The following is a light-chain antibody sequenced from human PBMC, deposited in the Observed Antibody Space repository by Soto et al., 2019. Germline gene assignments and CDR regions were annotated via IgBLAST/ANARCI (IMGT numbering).Light chain of an antibody. CDR3: XAWDDSLSGVV. J-gene: IGLJ3*02. Sequence: QSVLTQPPSASGTPGQRVTISCSGSSSNIGSNYVYWYQQLPGTAPXXXXXXNXXXXXXXXXXFXXSKXGTSASLAISGLXXXXXXXXXCXAWDDSLSGVVFGGGTKLTVL. CDR2: XNX. CDR1: SSNIGSNY. V-gene: IGLV1-47*01.